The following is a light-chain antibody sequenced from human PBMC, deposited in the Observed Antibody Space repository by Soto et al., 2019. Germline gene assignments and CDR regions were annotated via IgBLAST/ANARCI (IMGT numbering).Light chain of an antibody. CDR2: DAS. Sequence: EIVLTQSPGTLSLPPGERPTLSCRASQSVSNTYLAWYQQKPGQAPRLFIYDASNRATGVPARFSGSRSGTDFTLTISSLEPEDFAVYFCQQRSEWPITFGQGTRLEIK. CDR3: QQRSEWPIT. CDR1: QSVSNTY. J-gene: IGKJ5*01. V-gene: IGKV3-11*01.